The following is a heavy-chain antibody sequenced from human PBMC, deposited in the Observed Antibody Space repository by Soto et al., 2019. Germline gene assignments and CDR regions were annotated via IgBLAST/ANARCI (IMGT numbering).Heavy chain of an antibody. CDR1: GFTFRSYA. CDR2: MSHDGSHE. V-gene: IGHV3-30-3*01. J-gene: IGHJ6*02. D-gene: IGHD4-17*01. Sequence: QVQLVESGGGVVQPGRSLRLSCVVSGFTFRSYAMHWVRQAQGKGLEWVAVMSHDGSHEHYVDSVKGRFTISRDNSGNTLYLQMNSLRVDDTAVYYCARAHGNFFRYFGMDVWGQGTTVTVSS. CDR3: ARAHGNFFRYFGMDV.